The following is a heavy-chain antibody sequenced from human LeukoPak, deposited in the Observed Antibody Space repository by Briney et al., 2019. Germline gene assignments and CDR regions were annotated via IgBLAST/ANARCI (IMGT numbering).Heavy chain of an antibody. CDR3: ARANPADFNL. V-gene: IGHV3-74*01. Sequence: GSLRLSCVASEFTFSNYWIHWVRQPPGKGLVWVSRIRYDGIVTNYADSVGGRFTISRDNAKNTVHLQMNSLRDDDTAVYYCARANPADFNLWGRGTLVTVSS. CDR1: EFTFSNYW. CDR2: IRYDGIVT. J-gene: IGHJ2*01. D-gene: IGHD1-14*01.